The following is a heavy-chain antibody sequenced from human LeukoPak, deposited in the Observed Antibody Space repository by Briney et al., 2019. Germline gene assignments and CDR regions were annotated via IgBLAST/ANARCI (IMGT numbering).Heavy chain of an antibody. V-gene: IGHV1-2*02. CDR3: ARAQYYYYYMDV. J-gene: IGHJ6*03. CDR1: GYTFTGFY. CDR2: INPNSGDT. Sequence: ASVKVSCKASGYTFTGFYMHWVRQAPGQGLEWMGWINPNSGDTNYAQKFQGRVTMTRDTSISTAYMELSRLRSDDTAVYFCARAQYYYYYMDVWGKGTTVTVSS.